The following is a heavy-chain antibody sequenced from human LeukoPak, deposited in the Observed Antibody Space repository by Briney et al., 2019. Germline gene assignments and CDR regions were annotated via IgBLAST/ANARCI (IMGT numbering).Heavy chain of an antibody. J-gene: IGHJ4*02. V-gene: IGHV4-61*01. D-gene: IGHD6-13*01. CDR3: ARIKAGSRVLDY. Sequence: PSETLSLTCTVSGGSISSGSYYWSWIRQPPGEGLEWIGYIYYSGSTNYNPSLKSRVTISVDTSKNQFSLKLSSVTAADTAVYYCARIKAGSRVLDYWGQGTLVTVSS. CDR2: IYYSGST. CDR1: GGSISSGSYY.